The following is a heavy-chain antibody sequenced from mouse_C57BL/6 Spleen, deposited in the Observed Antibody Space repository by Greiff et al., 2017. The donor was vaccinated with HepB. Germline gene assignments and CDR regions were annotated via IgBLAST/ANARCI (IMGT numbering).Heavy chain of an antibody. Sequence: QVQLQQPGAELVKPGASVKLSCKASGYTFTSYWMHWVKQRPGQGLEWIGMIHPNSGSTNYNEKFKSKATLTVDKSSSTAYMQLSSLTSEDSAVYYCARSFTTVVATDYWGQGTTLTVSS. V-gene: IGHV1-64*01. CDR3: ARSFTTVVATDY. CDR2: IHPNSGST. D-gene: IGHD1-1*01. J-gene: IGHJ2*01. CDR1: GYTFTSYW.